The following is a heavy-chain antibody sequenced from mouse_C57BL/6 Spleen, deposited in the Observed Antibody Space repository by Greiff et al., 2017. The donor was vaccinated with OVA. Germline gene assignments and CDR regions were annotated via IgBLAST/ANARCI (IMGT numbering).Heavy chain of an antibody. CDR3: ASLPLHY. J-gene: IGHJ2*01. CDR1: GYSITSGYY. Sequence: ESGPGLVKPSQSLSLTCSVTGYSITSGYYWNWIRQFPGNKLEWMGYISYDGSNNYNPSLKNRISITRDTSKNQFFLKLNSVTTEDTATYYCASLPLHYWGQGTTLTVSS. V-gene: IGHV3-6*01. CDR2: ISYDGSN.